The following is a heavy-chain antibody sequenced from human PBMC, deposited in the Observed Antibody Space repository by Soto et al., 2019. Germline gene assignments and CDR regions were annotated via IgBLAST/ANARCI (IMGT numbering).Heavy chain of an antibody. V-gene: IGHV3-48*01. Sequence: GGSLRLSCTASGFTLSSYSMNWVRQAPGKGLEWLSDISSSGTNIHYADSVKGRFTISRDNAKNSLFLQMNSLRVEDTAVYYYARQGNSGYLDFSAYWVQGTLVIVSS. CDR3: ARQGNSGYLDFSAY. J-gene: IGHJ4*02. D-gene: IGHD6-13*01. CDR1: GFTLSSYS. CDR2: ISSSGTNI.